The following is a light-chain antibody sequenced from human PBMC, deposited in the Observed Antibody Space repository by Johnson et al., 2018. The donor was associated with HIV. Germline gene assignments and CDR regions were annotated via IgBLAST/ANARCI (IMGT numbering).Light chain of an antibody. CDR3: GTWDSRLSVYV. CDR1: SSNIGSNY. J-gene: IGLJ1*01. Sequence: QAVLTQPPSVSAAPGQNVNISCSGGSSNIGSNYVSWYQQVPGTAPKLLICESNKRPSGIPNRFSGSKSGTSATLGITGLQTGDEADYYCGTWDSRLSVYVFGTGTKVTVL. CDR2: ESN. V-gene: IGLV1-51*02.